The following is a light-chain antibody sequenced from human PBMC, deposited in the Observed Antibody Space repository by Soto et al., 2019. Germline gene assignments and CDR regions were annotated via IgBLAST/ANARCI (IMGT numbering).Light chain of an antibody. J-gene: IGKJ4*01. V-gene: IGKV1-5*01. CDR3: QQYDNLPLT. Sequence: DIQMTQSPSTLSASVGDRVTITCRSSQSISFWLAWYQQKPGQAPKLLIYDASTLYSGVPSRFSGSRSGTEFTLTISSLQPEDIATYYCQQYDNLPLTFGGGTKVEIK. CDR1: QSISFW. CDR2: DAS.